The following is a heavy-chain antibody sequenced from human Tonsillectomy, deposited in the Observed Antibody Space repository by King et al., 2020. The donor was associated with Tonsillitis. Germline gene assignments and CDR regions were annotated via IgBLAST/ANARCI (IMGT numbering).Heavy chain of an antibody. V-gene: IGHV3-23*04. CDR2: ISGSAVGT. Sequence: VQLVESGGGLVKPGGSLRLSCAASGFTFSSCAMTWVRQAPGMGLEWVSAISGSAVGTYYADSVKGRFTISRDNSKNTRYLQMNSLRAEDTAVYYCAKGWVEMDAWGQGTLVTVSS. CDR1: GFTFSSCA. J-gene: IGHJ4*02. CDR3: AKGWVEMDA. D-gene: IGHD5-24*01.